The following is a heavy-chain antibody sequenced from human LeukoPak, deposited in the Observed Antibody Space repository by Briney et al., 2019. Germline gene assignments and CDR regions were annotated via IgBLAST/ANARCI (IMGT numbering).Heavy chain of an antibody. CDR2: ITSDGSRT. CDR1: GFTFSSYW. CDR3: AGRRRNGYNYSDY. J-gene: IGHJ4*02. D-gene: IGHD5-24*01. Sequence: SGGSLRLSCAVSGFTFSSYWMYWVRQAPGRGVVWGSRITSDGSRTVYADSVKGRFTISRDNAKNTLYLQMNSLRAEDTAVYYCAGRRRNGYNYSDYWGQGTLVTVSS. V-gene: IGHV3-74*01.